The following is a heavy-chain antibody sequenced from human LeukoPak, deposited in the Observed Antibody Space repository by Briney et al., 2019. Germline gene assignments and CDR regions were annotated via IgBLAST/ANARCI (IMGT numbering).Heavy chain of an antibody. Sequence: PGRSLRLSCAASGFTFSSYGMHWVRQAPGKGLEWVAFIRYDGSNKYYADSVKGRFTISRDNSKNTLYLQMNSLRAEDTAVYYCAKDYDILTGYYRFDYWGQGTLVTVSS. D-gene: IGHD3-9*01. CDR3: AKDYDILTGYYRFDY. CDR1: GFTFSSYG. V-gene: IGHV3-30*02. CDR2: IRYDGSNK. J-gene: IGHJ4*02.